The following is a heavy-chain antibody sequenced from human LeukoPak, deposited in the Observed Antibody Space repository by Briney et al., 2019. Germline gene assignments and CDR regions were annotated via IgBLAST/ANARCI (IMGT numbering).Heavy chain of an antibody. CDR1: GFTFSSYW. D-gene: IGHD6-6*01. V-gene: IGHV3-74*01. J-gene: IGHJ4*02. Sequence: GGSLRLSCAASGFTFSSYWMHWVRQAPGKGLVWVSRINTDGSSTSYADSVKGRFTISRDNAKNTLYLQMNSLRAEDTAVYYCARGPLKYSSFDYWGQGTLVTVSS. CDR2: INTDGSST. CDR3: ARGPLKYSSFDY.